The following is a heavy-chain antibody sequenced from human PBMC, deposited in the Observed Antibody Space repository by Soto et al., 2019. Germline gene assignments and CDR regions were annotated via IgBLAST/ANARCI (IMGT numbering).Heavy chain of an antibody. J-gene: IGHJ6*02. CDR2: IDPSDSYT. CDR3: AWFGELYYGMDV. D-gene: IGHD3-10*01. Sequence: GESLKISCKGSGYSVTSYWISWVRQMLGKGLEWMGRIDPSDSYTNYSPSFQGHVTISADKSISTAYLQWSSLKASDTAMYYCAWFGELYYGMDVWGQGTTVTVSS. V-gene: IGHV5-10-1*01. CDR1: GYSVTSYW.